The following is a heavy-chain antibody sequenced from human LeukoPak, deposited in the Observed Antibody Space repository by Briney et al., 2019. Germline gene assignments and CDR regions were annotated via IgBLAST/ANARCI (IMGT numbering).Heavy chain of an antibody. V-gene: IGHV3-7*01. D-gene: IGHD3-10*01. CDR3: ARGRDYFDY. J-gene: IGHJ4*02. CDR2: INPDGGTK. CDR1: GFGFSSYW. Sequence: GGSLRLSCAASGFGFSSYWMYWVRQAPGKGLEWVAIINPDGGTKSHVDSVKGRFTISRDNAKSSLYLQMNSLRAEDTAVYYCARGRDYFDYWGQGTLVAVSS.